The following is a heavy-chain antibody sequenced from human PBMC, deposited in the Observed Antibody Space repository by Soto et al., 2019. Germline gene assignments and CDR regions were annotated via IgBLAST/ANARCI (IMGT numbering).Heavy chain of an antibody. Sequence: VQLLESGGGLVQPGGSLRLSCTASGFTFNSYAMSWVRQAPGKGLAWVSAISSSGDSTYYADSVRGRFTISRDNTKHTLYPQRSSLRAEDTAVYYCANAFSPSSATGHSHFYHWGQGTLVTVSS. J-gene: IGHJ4*02. D-gene: IGHD2-15*01. CDR2: ISSSGDST. V-gene: IGHV3-23*01. CDR1: GFTFNSYA. CDR3: ANAFSPSSATGHSHFYH.